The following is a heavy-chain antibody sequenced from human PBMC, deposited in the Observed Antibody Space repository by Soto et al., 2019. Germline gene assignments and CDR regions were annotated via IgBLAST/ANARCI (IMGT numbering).Heavy chain of an antibody. V-gene: IGHV5-10-1*01. J-gene: IGHJ5*02. CDR2: IDPSDSYT. Sequence: EVQLVQSGAEVKKPGESLRISSNGSGYSFTSYWISWVRQMPGQGLEWMGRIDPSDSYTNYSPYFQGHVTISAAKSISTAYLQWSSLKASDTAMYYCARRHSSSSAFDPWGQGTLVTVSS. D-gene: IGHD6-13*01. CDR3: ARRHSSSSAFDP. CDR1: GYSFTSYW.